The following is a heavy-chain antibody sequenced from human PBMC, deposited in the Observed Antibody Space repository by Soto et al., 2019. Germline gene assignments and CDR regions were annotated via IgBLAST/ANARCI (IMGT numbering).Heavy chain of an antibody. Sequence: ASVKVSCKASGYTFTSYAMHWVRQAPGQRLEWMGWINAGNGNTKYSQKFQGRVTITRDTSASTAYMELSSLRPEDTAVYFCVIPTSGYSYGYDCWGLGTLVTVSS. J-gene: IGHJ4*02. CDR2: INAGNGNT. D-gene: IGHD5-18*01. CDR1: GYTFTSYA. V-gene: IGHV1-3*01. CDR3: VIPTSGYSYGYDC.